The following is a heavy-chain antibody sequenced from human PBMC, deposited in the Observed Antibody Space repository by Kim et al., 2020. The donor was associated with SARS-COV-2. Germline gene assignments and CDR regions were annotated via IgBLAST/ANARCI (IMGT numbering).Heavy chain of an antibody. J-gene: IGHJ6*02. CDR1: GYTFTSYD. CDR3: ARGQGYSSGWSQMDV. CDR2: MNPNSGNT. Sequence: ASVKVSCKASGYTFTSYDINWVRQATGQGLEWMGWMNPNSGNTGYAQKFQGRVTMTRNTSVSTAYMELSSLRTEDTAVYYCARGQGYSSGWSQMDVWGQGTTVTVSS. D-gene: IGHD6-13*01. V-gene: IGHV1-8*01.